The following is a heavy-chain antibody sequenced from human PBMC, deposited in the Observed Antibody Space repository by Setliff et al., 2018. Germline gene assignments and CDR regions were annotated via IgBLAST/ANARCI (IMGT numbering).Heavy chain of an antibody. Sequence: ASVKVSCTASGYTFTGYGISWVRQAPGQGLEWMGWISAYNGNTNYAQKLQGRVTMTTDTSTSTAYMELRSLRSDDTAVYYCARDPSLYCSSTSCSPHWFDPWGQGTLVTVSS. CDR2: ISAYNGNT. J-gene: IGHJ5*02. D-gene: IGHD2-2*01. CDR3: ARDPSLYCSSTSCSPHWFDP. CDR1: GYTFTGYG. V-gene: IGHV1-18*01.